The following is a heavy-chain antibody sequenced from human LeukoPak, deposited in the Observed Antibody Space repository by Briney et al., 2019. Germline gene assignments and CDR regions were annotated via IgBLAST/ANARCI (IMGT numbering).Heavy chain of an antibody. CDR1: GGSFSGYY. CDR2: INHSGST. V-gene: IGHV4-34*01. Sequence: PSETLSLTCAVYGGSFSGYYWSWIRLPPGKGLEWIGEINHSGSTNYNPSLKSRVTISVDKSKNQFSLKLSSVTAADTAVYYCARSGSGSYFRFRNWFDPWGQGTLVTVSS. CDR3: ARSGSGSYFRFRNWFDP. J-gene: IGHJ5*02. D-gene: IGHD1-26*01.